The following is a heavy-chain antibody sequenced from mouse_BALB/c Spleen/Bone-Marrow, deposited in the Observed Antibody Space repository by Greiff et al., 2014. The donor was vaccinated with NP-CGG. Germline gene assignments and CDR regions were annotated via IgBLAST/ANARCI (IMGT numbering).Heavy chain of an antibody. CDR2: TYPGTGST. Sequence: VQLQQSGPELVKPGASVKMSCKASGYTFTDYIISWVKQRVGQGLEWIGETYPGTGSTYYNEKFKGKATLTADKSSNIAYMQLSSLTSEDSAVYFCARRKNVWFAYWGQGTLVTVSA. CDR3: ARRKNVWFAY. CDR1: GYTFTDYI. V-gene: IGHV1-77*01. J-gene: IGHJ3*01.